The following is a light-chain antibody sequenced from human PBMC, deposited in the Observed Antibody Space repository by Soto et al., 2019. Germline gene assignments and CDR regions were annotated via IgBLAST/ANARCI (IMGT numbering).Light chain of an antibody. CDR2: GAS. CDR3: QQYGSSIQT. Sequence: EIVLTQFPGTLSLSPGERATLSCRASQSVGSNYLAWYQQRPGQPPNLLIFGASHRAPDIPDRFSGSGSGTDSTLTISRLGPEDFAVYYCQQYGSSIQTFGQGTKVDIK. J-gene: IGKJ1*01. CDR1: QSVGSNY. V-gene: IGKV3-20*01.